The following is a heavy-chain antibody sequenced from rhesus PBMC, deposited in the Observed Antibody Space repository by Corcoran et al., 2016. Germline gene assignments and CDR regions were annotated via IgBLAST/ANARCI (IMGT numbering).Heavy chain of an antibody. CDR3: TRVDWAAAGTWYFDL. Sequence: EVQLVESGGGLVQPGGSLRLSCAASGFTFSSYDMSWVRQAPEKGLEWVSYISYTGKTIYCADSVKVRFTISRDNAKNSLSLQMSSRRAEDTAVYYCTRVDWAAAGTWYFDLWGPGTPITISS. CDR2: ISYTGKTI. CDR1: GFTFSSYD. J-gene: IGHJ2*01. D-gene: IGHD6-31*01. V-gene: IGHV3-136*01.